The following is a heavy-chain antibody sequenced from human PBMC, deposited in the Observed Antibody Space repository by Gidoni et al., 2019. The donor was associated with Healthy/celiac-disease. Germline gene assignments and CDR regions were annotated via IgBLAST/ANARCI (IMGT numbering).Heavy chain of an antibody. Sequence: EVQLLESGGGLVQPGGSLRPSCAASGFTFSSYAMDWVRQAPGKGLEWVSAISGSGGSTYYADSVKGRFTISRDNSKNTLYLQMNSLRAEDTAVYYCAKDDSKPQYSSSLDWFDPWGQGTLVTVSS. D-gene: IGHD6-6*01. V-gene: IGHV3-23*01. CDR3: AKDDSKPQYSSSLDWFDP. CDR2: ISGSGGST. J-gene: IGHJ5*02. CDR1: GFTFSSYA.